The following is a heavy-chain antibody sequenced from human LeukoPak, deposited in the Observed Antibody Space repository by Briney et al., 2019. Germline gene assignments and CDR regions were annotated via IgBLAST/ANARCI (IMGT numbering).Heavy chain of an antibody. CDR1: GFAFSSYE. CDR2: ISSSGSTI. J-gene: IGHJ4*02. V-gene: IGHV3-48*03. Sequence: GGSLRLSCAASGFAFSSYEMNWVRQAPGKGLEWVSYISSSGSTIYYADSVKGRFTISRDNAKNSLYLQMNNLRAEDTALYYCARDRYYGSGIYDYWGQGALVTVSS. CDR3: ARDRYYGSGIYDY. D-gene: IGHD3-10*01.